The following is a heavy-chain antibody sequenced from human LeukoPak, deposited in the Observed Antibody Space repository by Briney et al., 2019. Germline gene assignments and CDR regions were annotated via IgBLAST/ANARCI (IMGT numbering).Heavy chain of an antibody. CDR3: ARDPLWFGEGYYYYMDV. CDR1: GGSISSSSYY. Sequence: SETLSLTCTVSGGSISSSSYYWGWIRQPPGKGLEWIGSIYYSGSTYYNPSLKSRVTISVDTSKNQFSLKLSSVTAADTAVHYCARDPLWFGEGYYYYMDVWGKGTTVTVSS. V-gene: IGHV4-39*07. D-gene: IGHD3-10*01. CDR2: IYYSGST. J-gene: IGHJ6*03.